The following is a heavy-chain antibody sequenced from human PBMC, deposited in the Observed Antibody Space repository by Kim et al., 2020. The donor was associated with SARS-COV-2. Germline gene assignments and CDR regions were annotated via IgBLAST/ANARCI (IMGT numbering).Heavy chain of an antibody. J-gene: IGHJ6*02. Sequence: GGSLRLSCAASGFTFSSYGMHWVRQAPGKGLEWVAVIWYDGSNKYYADSVKGRFTISRDNSKNTLYLQMNSLRAEDTAVYYCARDQFVHDSSGYYSSYYYYGMDVWGQGTTVTVSS. CDR1: GFTFSSYG. CDR3: ARDQFVHDSSGYYSSYYYYGMDV. V-gene: IGHV3-33*01. D-gene: IGHD3-22*01. CDR2: IWYDGSNK.